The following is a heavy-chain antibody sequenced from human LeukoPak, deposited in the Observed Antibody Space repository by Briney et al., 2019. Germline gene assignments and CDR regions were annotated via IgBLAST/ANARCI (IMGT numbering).Heavy chain of an antibody. CDR1: GGSTSNYY. Sequence: SETLSLTCTVSGGSTSNYYWSWIRQTPGKGLEWIGEINHSGSTNYNPSLRSRVTISVDTSKNQFFLKLNSATAADTAVYYCAAGDGVKAPIGVGSWYFELWGRGTLVSVTS. CDR2: INHSGST. D-gene: IGHD2-8*01. V-gene: IGHV4-59*12. J-gene: IGHJ2*01. CDR3: AAGDGVKAPIGVGSWYFEL.